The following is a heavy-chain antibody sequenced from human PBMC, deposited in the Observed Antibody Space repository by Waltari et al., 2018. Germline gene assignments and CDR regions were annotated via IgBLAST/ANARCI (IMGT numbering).Heavy chain of an antibody. CDR3: AKDYSSSWYVRGGYFDY. CDR1: GFTFSSYG. J-gene: IGHJ4*02. Sequence: QVQLVESGGGVVQPGRSLRLSCAASGFTFSSYGMHWVRQAPGKGLEWVAVISYDGSNKYYADSVKGGFTISRDNSKNTLYLQMNSLRAEDTAVYYCAKDYSSSWYVRGGYFDYWGQGTLVTVSS. D-gene: IGHD6-13*01. V-gene: IGHV3-30*18. CDR2: ISYDGSNK.